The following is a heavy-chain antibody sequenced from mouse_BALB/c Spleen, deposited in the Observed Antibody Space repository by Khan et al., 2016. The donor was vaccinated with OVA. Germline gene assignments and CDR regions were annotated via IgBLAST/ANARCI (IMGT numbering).Heavy chain of an antibody. V-gene: IGHV1-61*01. Sequence: QVRLQQSGAELVRPGASVKLSCKASGYTFTSYWMNWVKQRPGQGLEWIGMIDPSDSKTHYNQMFKDKATLTVDKYSNTAYMHLSSLTSEDSAVYCCARGGYGTSFAFWGQGTLVTVSA. D-gene: IGHD2-10*02. CDR2: IDPSDSKT. CDR3: ARGGYGTSFAF. CDR1: GYTFTSYW. J-gene: IGHJ3*01.